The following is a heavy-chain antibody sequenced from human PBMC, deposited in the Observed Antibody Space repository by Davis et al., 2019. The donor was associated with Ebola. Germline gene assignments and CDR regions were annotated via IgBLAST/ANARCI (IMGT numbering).Heavy chain of an antibody. V-gene: IGHV4-59*12. CDR2: IYYSGST. D-gene: IGHD6-13*01. Sequence: PSETLSLTCTVSGGSISSYYWSWMRQPPGKGLEWIGNIYYSGSTNYSPSLKSRLTISVDTSKNQFSLKLSSVTAADTAVYYCARAGYSSSWHDYWGQGTLVTVSS. J-gene: IGHJ4*02. CDR1: GGSISSYY. CDR3: ARAGYSSSWHDY.